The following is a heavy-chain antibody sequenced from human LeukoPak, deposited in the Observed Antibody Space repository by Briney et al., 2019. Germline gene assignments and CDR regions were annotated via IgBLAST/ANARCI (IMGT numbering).Heavy chain of an antibody. D-gene: IGHD2-2*01. CDR3: ARGPHIVVVPAANDY. CDR2: INPSGGST. J-gene: IGHJ4*02. V-gene: IGHV1-46*01. CDR1: GYTFTSYY. Sequence: APVKVSCKPSGYTFTSYYMHWVRQAPGQGLEWMGIINPSGGSTSYAQKFQGRVTMTRDTSTSTVYMELSSLRSEDTAVYYCARGPHIVVVPAANDYWGQGTLVTVSS.